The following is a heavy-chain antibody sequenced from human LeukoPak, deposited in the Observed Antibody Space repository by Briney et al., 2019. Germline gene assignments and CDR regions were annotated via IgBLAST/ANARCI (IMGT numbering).Heavy chain of an antibody. D-gene: IGHD1/OR15-1a*01. CDR2: ITANGGGT. CDR1: GFMFSSNW. V-gene: IGHV3-23*01. J-gene: IGHJ4*02. CDR3: AKEGNIDGRFVTVDY. Sequence: PGGSLRLSCAASGFMFSSNWMSWVRLAPGKGLEWVSAITANGGGTNYADSVKGRFTISRDNSKNTLFLQMNSLRAEDTALYYCAKEGNIDGRFVTVDYWGQGTLVTVSS.